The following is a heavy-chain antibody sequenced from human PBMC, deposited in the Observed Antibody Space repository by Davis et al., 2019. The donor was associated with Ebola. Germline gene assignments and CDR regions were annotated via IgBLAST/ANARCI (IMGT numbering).Heavy chain of an antibody. Sequence: GESLKISCAASGFTFSAMLWVRPAPGKGLAWVAGISYDGSNKYYGDSVKGRFTISRDNSKNMLYLQMNSLRAEDTALYYCAKKGSETATLDYWGQGSLVTVSS. J-gene: IGHJ4*02. CDR2: ISYDGSNK. V-gene: IGHV3-30*18. CDR3: AKKGSETATLDY. CDR1: GFTFSA. D-gene: IGHD5-24*01.